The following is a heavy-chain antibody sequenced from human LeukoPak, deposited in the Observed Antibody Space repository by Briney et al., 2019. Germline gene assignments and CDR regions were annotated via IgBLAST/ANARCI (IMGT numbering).Heavy chain of an antibody. CDR3: ARGQADCSSTSCYFYWFDP. CDR1: GYTFTSYD. J-gene: IGHJ5*02. Sequence: ASVKVSRKASGYTFTSYDINWVRQATGQGLEWMGWMNPNSGNTGYAQKFQGRVTMTRNTSISTAYMELSSLRSEDTAVYYCARGQADCSSTSCYFYWFDPWGQGTLVTVSS. D-gene: IGHD2-2*01. CDR2: MNPNSGNT. V-gene: IGHV1-8*01.